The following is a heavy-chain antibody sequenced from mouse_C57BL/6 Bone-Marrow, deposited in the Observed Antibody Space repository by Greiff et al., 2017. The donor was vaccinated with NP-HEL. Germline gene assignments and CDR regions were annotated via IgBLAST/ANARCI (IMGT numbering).Heavy chain of an antibody. V-gene: IGHV8-8*01. J-gene: IGHJ3*01. Sequence: QVTLKESGPGILQPSQTLSLTCSFSGFSLSTFGMGVGWIRQPSGKGLEWLAHIWWDDDKYYNPALKSRLTISKDTSKNQVFLKSANVDTADTATYYCARIARYYGSSWGFAYWGQGTLVTVSA. D-gene: IGHD1-1*01. CDR1: GFSLSTFGMG. CDR2: IWWDDDK. CDR3: ARIARYYGSSWGFAY.